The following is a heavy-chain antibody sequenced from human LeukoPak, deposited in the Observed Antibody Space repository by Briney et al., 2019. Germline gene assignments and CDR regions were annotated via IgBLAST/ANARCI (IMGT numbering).Heavy chain of an antibody. CDR3: ARRTIAAAAGQFDP. Sequence: ASVKVSCKASGYTFTGYYTHWVRQAPGQGLEWMGWINPNSGGTNYAQKFQGRVTMTRDTSISTAYMELSRLRSDDTAVYYCARRTIAAAAGQFDPWGQGTLVTVSS. CDR1: GYTFTGYY. D-gene: IGHD6-13*01. J-gene: IGHJ5*02. CDR2: INPNSGGT. V-gene: IGHV1-2*02.